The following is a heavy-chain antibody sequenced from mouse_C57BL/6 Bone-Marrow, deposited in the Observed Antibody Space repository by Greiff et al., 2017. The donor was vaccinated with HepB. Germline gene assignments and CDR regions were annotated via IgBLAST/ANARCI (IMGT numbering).Heavy chain of an antibody. V-gene: IGHV5-16*01. D-gene: IGHD3-3*01. Sequence: EVHLVESEGGLVQPGSSMKLSCTASGFTFSDYYMAWVRQVPEKGLEWVANINYDGSSTYYLASLKSRFIISRDNATNILYLQMSSLKSEDTATYYCARERGRASYWDYFDYWGQGTTLTVSS. CDR3: ARERGRASYWDYFDY. CDR2: INYDGSST. CDR1: GFTFSDYY. J-gene: IGHJ2*01.